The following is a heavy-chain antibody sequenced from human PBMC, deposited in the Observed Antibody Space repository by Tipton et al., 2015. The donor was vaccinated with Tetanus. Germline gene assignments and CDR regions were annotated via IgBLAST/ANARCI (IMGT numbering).Heavy chain of an antibody. CDR2: IYYTGST. CDR1: GGSMNSYY. J-gene: IGHJ6*02. V-gene: IGHV4-59*07. D-gene: IGHD2-21*01. Sequence: TLSLTCTVSGGSMNSYYWSWIRQPPGKGLEWIGYIYYTGSTNYNPSLKGGVTISLDTSKNQFSLKLTSVSAADTAVYYCARLTGHSMDVVDYYYFGMDVWGQGTKVTVSS. CDR3: ARLTGHSMDVVDYYYFGMDV.